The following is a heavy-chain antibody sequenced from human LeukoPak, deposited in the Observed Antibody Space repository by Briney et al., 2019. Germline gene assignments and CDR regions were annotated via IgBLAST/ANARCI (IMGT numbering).Heavy chain of an antibody. CDR1: GGSFSGYY. Sequence: SETLSLTCAVYGGSFSGYYWSWIRQPPGKGLEWIGEINHSGSTNYNPSLKSRVTISVDTSKNQFSLKLSSVTAADTAVYYCARLPDYFDYWGQGTLVTVSS. CDR3: ARLPDYFDY. CDR2: INHSGST. J-gene: IGHJ4*02. V-gene: IGHV4-34*01.